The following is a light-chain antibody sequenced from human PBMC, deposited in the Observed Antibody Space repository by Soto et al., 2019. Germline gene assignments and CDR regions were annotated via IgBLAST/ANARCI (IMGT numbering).Light chain of an antibody. CDR3: SSYTSSSTPYV. J-gene: IGLJ1*01. CDR1: SSDVGGYNY. CDR2: EVS. Sequence: QSVLTQPASVSGSPGQSITISCTGTSSDVGGYNYVSWYQQHPGKAPKLMSYEVSNRPPGVSNRFSGSKSGNTASLTISGLHPEDEADYYCSSYTSSSTPYVFGTGTKLTVL. V-gene: IGLV2-14*01.